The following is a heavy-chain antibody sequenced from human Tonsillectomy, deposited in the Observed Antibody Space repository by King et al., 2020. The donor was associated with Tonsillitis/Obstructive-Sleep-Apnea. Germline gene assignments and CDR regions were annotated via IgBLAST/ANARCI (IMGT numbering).Heavy chain of an antibody. J-gene: IGHJ4*01. CDR3: TTFDFWSGYSY. V-gene: IGHV3-15*01. D-gene: IGHD3-3*01. Sequence: VQLVQSGGGLVKPGGSLRLSCAASGFTVSNAWMSWVRQAPGKGLEWVGRIKSKTDGGKADYGAPVKGRFTISRDESKNTLYMQMSSLKTEATAVYYCTTFDFWSGYSYWGHGALVTLS. CDR1: GFTVSNAW. CDR2: IKSKTDGGKA.